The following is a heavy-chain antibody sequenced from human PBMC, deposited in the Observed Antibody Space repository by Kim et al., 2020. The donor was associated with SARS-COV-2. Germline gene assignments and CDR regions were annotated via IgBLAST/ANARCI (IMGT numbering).Heavy chain of an antibody. J-gene: IGHJ3*02. V-gene: IGHV1-2*02. CDR3: ASTRITYGSGAFDI. D-gene: IGHD3-10*01. Sequence: AQKFQGRVTMTRDTSISTAYMELSRLRSDDTAVYYCASTRITYGSGAFDIWGQGTMVTVSS.